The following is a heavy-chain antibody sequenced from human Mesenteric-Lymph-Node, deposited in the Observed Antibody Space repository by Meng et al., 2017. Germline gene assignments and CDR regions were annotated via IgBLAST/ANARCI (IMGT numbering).Heavy chain of an antibody. J-gene: IGHJ4*02. CDR3: ADITAGF. CDR2: INTDGSNT. V-gene: IGHV3-74*02. Sequence: EVQLVGSGGGLVQPGGSLRLSCAASGFSFSNYWMHWVRQAPGKGLVWVSFINTDGSNTAYADSVKGRFTISRDNAKNTLYLQMNSLRVEDTAIYYCADITAGFWGQGTLVTVS. CDR1: GFSFSNYW. D-gene: IGHD2-15*01.